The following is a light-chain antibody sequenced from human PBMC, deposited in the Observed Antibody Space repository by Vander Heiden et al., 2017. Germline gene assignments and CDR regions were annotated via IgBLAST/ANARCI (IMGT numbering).Light chain of an antibody. Sequence: IQMTQSPSTLAASVGDRVTVTCRARQSIHYYLAWFQQKPGKAPNLLISNASNLESGVPSRFSGSGSGTEFTLTITRLQPDDFATYFCQQCHSPWTFGQGTKLE. J-gene: IGKJ1*01. CDR2: NAS. CDR3: QQCHSPWT. V-gene: IGKV1-5*01. CDR1: QSIHYY.